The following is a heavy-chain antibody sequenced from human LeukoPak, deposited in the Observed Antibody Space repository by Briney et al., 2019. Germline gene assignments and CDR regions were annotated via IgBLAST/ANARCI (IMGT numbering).Heavy chain of an antibody. CDR3: RFFGEPRDY. Sequence: ASVKVSCKVSGYTLTELSMHWVRQAPGKGLEWMGGFDPEDDEIIYAQRFQGRVTMTEDASTDTAYMELRSLRAEDTALYYCRFFGEPRDYGGQGVRVTVSS. CDR2: FDPEDDEI. J-gene: IGHJ4*02. V-gene: IGHV1-24*01. D-gene: IGHD3-10*01. CDR1: GYTLTELS.